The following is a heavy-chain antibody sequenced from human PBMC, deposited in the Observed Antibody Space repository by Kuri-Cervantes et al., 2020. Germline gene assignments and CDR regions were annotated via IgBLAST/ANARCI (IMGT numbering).Heavy chain of an antibody. J-gene: IGHJ6*02. D-gene: IGHD1-26*01. V-gene: IGHV1-3*02. CDR2: SNAGNGNT. CDR3: ARGRWELLYYGMDV. CDR1: GYTFTSYA. Sequence: ASVKVSCKASGYTFTSYAMHWVRQAPGQRLEWMGWSNAGNGNTKYSQEFQGRVTITRDTSASTAYMELSSLRAEDTAVYYCARGRWELLYYGMDVWGQGTTVTVSS.